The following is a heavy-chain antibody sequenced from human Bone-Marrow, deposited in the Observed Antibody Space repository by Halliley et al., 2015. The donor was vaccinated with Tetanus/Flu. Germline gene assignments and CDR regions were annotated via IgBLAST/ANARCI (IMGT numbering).Heavy chain of an antibody. V-gene: IGHV3-23*01. Sequence: ITGSGVNTYYADSVKGRFTISRDNSKNTLYLQMNSLRAEDTAVYYCANDLTLTTPYFYSGVDVWGQGTTVTVSS. CDR2: ITGSGVNT. J-gene: IGHJ6*02. CDR3: ANDLTLTTPYFYSGVDV. D-gene: IGHD4-4*01.